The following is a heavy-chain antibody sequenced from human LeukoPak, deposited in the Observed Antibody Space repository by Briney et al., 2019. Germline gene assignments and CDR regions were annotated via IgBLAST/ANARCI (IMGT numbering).Heavy chain of an antibody. J-gene: IGHJ4*02. CDR1: GFSFSGFG. CDR2: IRSKAYGGTT. CDR3: TRKYREAVDY. V-gene: IGHV3-49*04. Sequence: PGGSLRLSCAASGFSFSGFGMNWVRQAPGKGLEWVGFIRSKAYGGTTEYAASVKGRFTISRDDSKSIAYLQMNSLKTEDTAVYYCTRKYREAVDYWGQGTLVTVSS. D-gene: IGHD5-12*01.